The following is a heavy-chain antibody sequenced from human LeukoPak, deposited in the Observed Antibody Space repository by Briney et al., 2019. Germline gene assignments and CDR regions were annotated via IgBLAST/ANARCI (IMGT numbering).Heavy chain of an antibody. CDR2: INAGNGNT. V-gene: IGHV1-3*01. D-gene: IGHD4-17*01. J-gene: IGHJ4*02. CDR3: ARALEGYTTGFDY. Sequence: ASVKVSCKASGYTFTSYAMHWVRQAPGQRLEWMGWINAGNGNTKYSQKFQGRVTITRDTSASTAYMELSRLRSEDTAVYYCARALEGYTTGFDYWGQGTLDTVSS. CDR1: GYTFTSYA.